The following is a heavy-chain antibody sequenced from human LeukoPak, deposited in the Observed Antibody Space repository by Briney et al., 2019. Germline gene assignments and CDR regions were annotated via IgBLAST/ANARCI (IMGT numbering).Heavy chain of an antibody. CDR3: ARGRRYCTSISCYAPGLIGHYYYMDV. CDR2: INPNSGGT. CDR1: GGTFSSYA. V-gene: IGHV1-2*02. J-gene: IGHJ6*03. Sequence: GASVKVSCKASGGTFSSYAISWVRQAPGQGLEWMGWINPNSGGTNYAQKFQGRVTMTRDTSISTAYMELSRLRSDDTAVYYCARGRRYCTSISCYAPGLIGHYYYMDVWGKGTTVTISS. D-gene: IGHD2-2*01.